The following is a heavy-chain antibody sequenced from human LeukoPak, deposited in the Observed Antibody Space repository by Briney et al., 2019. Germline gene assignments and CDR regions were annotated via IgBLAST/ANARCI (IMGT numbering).Heavy chain of an antibody. J-gene: IGHJ5*02. CDR2: INHSGST. D-gene: IGHD4-23*01. CDR1: GVPISSSSYY. V-gene: IGHV4-39*07. CDR3: ARDRERRLRWFMLNDWFDP. Sequence: SETLSLTCTVSGVPISSSSYYWRWIRQPPGKGLEWIGEINHSGSTNYNPSLKSRVTISVDTSKNQFSLKLSSVTAADTAVYYCARDRERRLRWFMLNDWFDPWGQGTLVTVSS.